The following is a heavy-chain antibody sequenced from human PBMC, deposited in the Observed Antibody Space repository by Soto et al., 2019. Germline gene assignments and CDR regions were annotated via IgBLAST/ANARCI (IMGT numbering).Heavy chain of an antibody. CDR1: GFAFSTYW. CDR3: GRDQQLAHFDY. Sequence: HPAGTLRLSCAASGFAFSTYWMTWVRQAPGKGLEWVANIKKDGSEKYYVDTVKGRFTIYRDNDKNSLYLQMKSLRDEDTALYYCGRDQQLAHFDYWGQGTLVTVSS. D-gene: IGHD6-6*01. V-gene: IGHV3-7*01. J-gene: IGHJ4*02. CDR2: IKKDGSEK.